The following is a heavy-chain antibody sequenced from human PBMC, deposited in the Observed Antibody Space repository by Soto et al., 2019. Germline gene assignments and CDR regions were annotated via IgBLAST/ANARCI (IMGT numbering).Heavy chain of an antibody. CDR1: VLTFSSYA. D-gene: IGHD1-1*01. CDR3: AKVSPGETGNLDYYYYMDV. J-gene: IGHJ6*03. V-gene: IGHV3-23*01. Sequence: PGGSLRLSCAASVLTFSSYAMSWVRQAPGKGLEWVSAISGSGGSTYYADSVKGRFTISRDNSKNTLYLQMNSLRAEDTAVYYCAKVSPGETGNLDYYYYMDVWGKGTTVTVSS. CDR2: ISGSGGST.